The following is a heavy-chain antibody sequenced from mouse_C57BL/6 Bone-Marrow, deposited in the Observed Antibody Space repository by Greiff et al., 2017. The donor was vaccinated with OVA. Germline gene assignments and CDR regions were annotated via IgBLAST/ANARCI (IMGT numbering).Heavy chain of an antibody. V-gene: IGHV14-4*01. Sequence: EVKLMESGAELVRPGASVKLSCTASGFNIKDDYMHWVKQRPEQGLEWIGWINPENGDAEYASKFQGKATITADTSSNTAYLQLSSLTSEDTAVYYWTPIYLDYWGQGTTVTVSS. J-gene: IGHJ2*01. CDR2: INPENGDA. CDR1: GFNIKDDY. CDR3: TPIYLDY.